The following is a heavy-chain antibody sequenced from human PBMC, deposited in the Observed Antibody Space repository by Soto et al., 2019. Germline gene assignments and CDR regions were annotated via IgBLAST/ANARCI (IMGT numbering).Heavy chain of an antibody. CDR1: GGSISSGDYY. Sequence: QVQLQESGPGLVKPSQTLSLTCTVSGGSISSGDYYWSWIRQPPGKGLEWIGYIYYSGSTYYNPSLKSRVTISVDTSKNQFSLELSSVTAADTAVYYCARGGVVVVAGNWFDPWGQGTLVTVSS. D-gene: IGHD2-15*01. CDR3: ARGGVVVVAGNWFDP. CDR2: IYYSGST. J-gene: IGHJ5*02. V-gene: IGHV4-30-4*01.